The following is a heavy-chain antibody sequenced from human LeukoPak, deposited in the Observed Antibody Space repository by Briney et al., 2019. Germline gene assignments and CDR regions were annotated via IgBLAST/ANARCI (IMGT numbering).Heavy chain of an antibody. V-gene: IGHV1-69*05. CDR1: GYTFTSYG. D-gene: IGHD1-1*01. CDR3: ARAMGGTYWYFDL. CDR2: IIPIFGTA. Sequence: SVKVSCKASGYTFTSYGISWVRQAPGQGLEWMGGIIPIFGTANYAQKFQGRVTITTDESTGTAYMELSSLRSEDTAVYYCARAMGGTYWYFDLWGRGTLVTVSS. J-gene: IGHJ2*01.